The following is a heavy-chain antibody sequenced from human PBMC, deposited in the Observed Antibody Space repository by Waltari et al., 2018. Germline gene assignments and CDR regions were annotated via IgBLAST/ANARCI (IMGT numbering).Heavy chain of an antibody. V-gene: IGHV1-8*01. CDR3: AREGGGVPV. D-gene: IGHD3-16*01. J-gene: IGHJ4*02. Sequence: QVQLVQSGAEVKKPGASVKVSCKASGYTFTSYDLNWVRQATGQGLEWMGWRNPNSGNTGNAQKFQGRVTMTRNTPISTAYMELGSVRSEDTAWYYCAREGGGVPVWGQGTLVTVSS. CDR1: GYTFTSYD. CDR2: RNPNSGNT.